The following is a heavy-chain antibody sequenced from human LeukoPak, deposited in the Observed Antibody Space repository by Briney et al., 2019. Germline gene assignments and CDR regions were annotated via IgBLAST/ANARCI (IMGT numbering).Heavy chain of an antibody. D-gene: IGHD3-3*01. CDR2: IYTSGST. CDR3: ARGVTIFGVVTLHYYYGMDV. Sequence: SETLSLTCTVSGGSISSYYWSWIRQPAGKGLEWIGRIYTSGSTNYNPSLKSRVTMSVDTSKNQFSLKLSSVTAADTAVYYCARGVTIFGVVTLHYYYGMDVWGQGTTVTVSS. J-gene: IGHJ6*02. V-gene: IGHV4-4*07. CDR1: GGSISSYY.